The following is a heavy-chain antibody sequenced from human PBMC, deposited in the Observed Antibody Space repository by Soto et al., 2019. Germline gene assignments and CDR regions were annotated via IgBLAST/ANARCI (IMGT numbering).Heavy chain of an antibody. Sequence: HPGGSLRLSCAASGFTFSSYWMHWVRQAPGKGLVWVSRINSDGSTTSYADSVKGRFTISRDNAKNTLYLQMNSLRAEDTAVYYCARARAGYRGLIDYWGQGTPVTVSS. V-gene: IGHV3-74*01. CDR1: GFTFSSYW. CDR3: ARARAGYRGLIDY. J-gene: IGHJ4*02. D-gene: IGHD1-26*01. CDR2: INSDGSTT.